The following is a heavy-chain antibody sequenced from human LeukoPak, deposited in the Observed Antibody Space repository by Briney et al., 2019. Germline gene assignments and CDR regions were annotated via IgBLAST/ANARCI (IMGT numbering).Heavy chain of an antibody. V-gene: IGHV5-51*01. D-gene: IGHD5-12*01. CDR3: AKGTYGGYLSFDY. CDR1: GFTFSNAW. J-gene: IGHJ4*02. CDR2: IYPGDSDA. Sequence: GGSLRLSCAASGFTFSNAWIGWVRQMPGKGLEWMGIIYPGDSDARYSPSFQGQVTISADKSISTAFLQWSSLKASDTAMYYCAKGTYGGYLSFDYWGQGTLVTVSS.